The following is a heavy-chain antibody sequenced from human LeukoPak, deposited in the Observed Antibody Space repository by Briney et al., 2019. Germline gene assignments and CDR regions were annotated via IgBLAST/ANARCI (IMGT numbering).Heavy chain of an antibody. CDR3: AKDGGYDDGLAFDI. CDR1: GFTFSSYG. CDR2: IRYDGSNK. J-gene: IGHJ3*02. D-gene: IGHD5-12*01. Sequence: GSLRLSCAASGFTFSSYGMHWVRQAPGKGLEWVAFIRYDGSNKYYADSVKGRFTISRDNSKNTLYLQMNSLRAEDTAVYYCAKDGGYDDGLAFDIWGQGTMVTVSS. V-gene: IGHV3-30*02.